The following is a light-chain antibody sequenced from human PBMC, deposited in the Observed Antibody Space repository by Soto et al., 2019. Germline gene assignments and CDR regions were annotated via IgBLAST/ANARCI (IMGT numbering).Light chain of an antibody. Sequence: EIVLTQSPATLSLSPGDRATLSCRASQSVGSYLAWYQQKPGQAPRPLIYDASIRSTGMPARFSGSGSGTDFTLTISSLEHEDFAVYYCQQRSNWPTITFGQGTRLEIK. J-gene: IGKJ5*01. CDR3: QQRSNWPTIT. V-gene: IGKV3-11*01. CDR1: QSVGSY. CDR2: DAS.